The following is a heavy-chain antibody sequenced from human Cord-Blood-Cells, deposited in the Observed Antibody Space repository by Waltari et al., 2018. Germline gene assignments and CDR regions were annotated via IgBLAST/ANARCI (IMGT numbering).Heavy chain of an antibody. D-gene: IGHD2-2*01. V-gene: IGHV4-4*07. Sequence: QVQLQESGPGLVKPSATLSFNCTVSGGSISSYYCSWIRQPAGKGLEWIGRIYTSGSTNYNPSLKSRVTMSVDTSKNQFSLKLSSVTAADTAVYYCARLGYCSSTSCYSDYWGQGTLVTVSS. J-gene: IGHJ4*02. CDR3: ARLGYCSSTSCYSDY. CDR1: GGSISSYY. CDR2: IYTSGST.